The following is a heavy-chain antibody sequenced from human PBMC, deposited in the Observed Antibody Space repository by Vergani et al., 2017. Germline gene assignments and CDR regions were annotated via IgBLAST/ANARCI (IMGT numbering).Heavy chain of an antibody. CDR2: ISSSGSTI. J-gene: IGHJ6*03. D-gene: IGHD2-2*01. V-gene: IGHV3-11*01. Sequence: QVQLVESGGGLVKPGGSLRLSCAASGFTFSDYYMSWIRQAPGKGLEWVSYISSSGSTIYYADSVKGRFTISRDNAKNSLYLQMNSLRAEDTAVYYCASGLGYCSSTSCRGYYYYYYMDVWGKGTTVTVSS. CDR3: ASGLGYCSSTSCRGYYYYYYMDV. CDR1: GFTFSDYY.